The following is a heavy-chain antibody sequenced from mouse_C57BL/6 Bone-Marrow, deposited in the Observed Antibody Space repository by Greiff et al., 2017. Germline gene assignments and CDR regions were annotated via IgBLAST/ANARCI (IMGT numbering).Heavy chain of an antibody. J-gene: IGHJ4*01. CDR2: IWSGGST. Sequence: VMLVESGPGLVQPSQSLSITCTVSGFSLTSYGVHWVRQSPGKGLEWLGVIWSGGSTDYNAAFISRLSISKDNSKSQVFFKMNSLQADDTAIYYCARNLGILRLYAMDYWGQGTSVTVSS. CDR1: GFSLTSYG. CDR3: ARNLGILRLYAMDY. D-gene: IGHD1-1*01. V-gene: IGHV2-2*01.